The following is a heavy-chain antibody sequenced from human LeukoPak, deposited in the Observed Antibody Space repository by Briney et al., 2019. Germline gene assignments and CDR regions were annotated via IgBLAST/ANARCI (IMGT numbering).Heavy chain of an antibody. CDR3: ARGGTFVSDH. J-gene: IGHJ4*02. D-gene: IGHD1-1*01. CDR2: IKEDGSEK. V-gene: IGHV3-7*01. Sequence: PGGSLRLSCAASGFTFSTFWMSWVRQAPGKGLEWVANIKEDGSEKYYVDSMKGRFTVSRDNAKNSLYLQMDSLRAEDTAVYYCARGGTFVSDHWSQGTLVTVSS. CDR1: GFTFSTFW.